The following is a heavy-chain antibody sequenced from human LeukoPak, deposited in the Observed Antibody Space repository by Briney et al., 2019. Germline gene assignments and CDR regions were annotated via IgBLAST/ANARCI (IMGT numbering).Heavy chain of an antibody. CDR1: GFSFSSYG. V-gene: IGHV1-18*01. CDR2: ISAYNGNT. Sequence: PGGSLRLSCAASGFSFSSYGMHWVRQAPGKGLEWMGWISAYNGNTNYAQKLQGRVTMTTDTSTSTAYMELRSLRSDDTAVYYCARVTYYYDSSGYYGDYYYYMDVWGKGTTVTISS. D-gene: IGHD3-22*01. CDR3: ARVTYYYDSSGYYGDYYYYMDV. J-gene: IGHJ6*03.